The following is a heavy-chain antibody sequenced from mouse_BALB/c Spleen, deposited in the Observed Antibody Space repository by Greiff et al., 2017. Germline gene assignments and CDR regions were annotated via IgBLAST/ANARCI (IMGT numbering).Heavy chain of an antibody. D-gene: IGHD2-10*01. Sequence: QVQLKQPGAELVKPGASVKLSCKASGYTFTSYWMHWVKQRPGQGLEWIGEIDPSDSYTNYNQKFKGKATLTVDKSSSTAYMQLSSLTSEDSAVYYCARTPPYYGNYDYAMDYWGQGTSVTVSS. V-gene: IGHV1-69*02. J-gene: IGHJ4*01. CDR2: IDPSDSYT. CDR3: ARTPPYYGNYDYAMDY. CDR1: GYTFTSYW.